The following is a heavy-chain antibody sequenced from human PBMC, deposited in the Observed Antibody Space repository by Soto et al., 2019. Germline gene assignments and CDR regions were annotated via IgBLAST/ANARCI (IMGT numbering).Heavy chain of an antibody. Sequence: PSETLSLTCAVYGGSFSGYYWSWIRQPPGKGLEWIGEINHSGSTNYNPSLKSRVTISVDTSKNQFSLKLSSVTAADTAVYYCAIEVRDPTPVQSSGVDYWGQGTLVTVSS. CDR1: GGSFSGYY. CDR3: AIEVRDPTPVQSSGVDY. CDR2: INHSGST. D-gene: IGHD3-10*01. J-gene: IGHJ4*02. V-gene: IGHV4-34*01.